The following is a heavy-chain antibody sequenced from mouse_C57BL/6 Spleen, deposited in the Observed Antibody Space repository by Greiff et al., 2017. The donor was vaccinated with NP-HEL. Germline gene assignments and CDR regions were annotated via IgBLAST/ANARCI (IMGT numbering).Heavy chain of an antibody. J-gene: IGHJ4*01. Sequence: EVQLQQSGAELVRPGASVKLSCTASGFNIKDYYMHWVKQRPEQGLEWIGRINPEDGDTEYDPKFQGKATMTADTSSNTAYLQLSSLTSEDTAVYYCTLSKTVVGPYCAMDYWGQGTSVTVSS. V-gene: IGHV14-1*01. D-gene: IGHD1-1*01. CDR3: TLSKTVVGPYCAMDY. CDR2: INPEDGDT. CDR1: GFNIKDYY.